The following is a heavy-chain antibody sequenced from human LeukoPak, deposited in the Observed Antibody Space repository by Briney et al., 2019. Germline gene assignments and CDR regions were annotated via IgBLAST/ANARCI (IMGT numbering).Heavy chain of an antibody. CDR2: ISSSSSTI. J-gene: IGHJ4*02. CDR3: ARDPGGTYYGSPYYFDY. Sequence: GGSLRLSCAASGFTFSSYSMNWARQAPGKGLEWVSYISSSSSTIYYADSVKGRFTISRDNAKNSLYLQMNSLRDEDTAVYYCARDPGGTYYGSPYYFDYWGQGTLVTVSS. V-gene: IGHV3-48*02. CDR1: GFTFSSYS. D-gene: IGHD1-26*01.